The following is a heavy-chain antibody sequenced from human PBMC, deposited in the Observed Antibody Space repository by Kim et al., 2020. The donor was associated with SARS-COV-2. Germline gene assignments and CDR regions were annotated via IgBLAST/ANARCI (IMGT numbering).Heavy chain of an antibody. V-gene: IGHV3-23*01. CDR2: VTYTGVTT. J-gene: IGHJ4*02. Sequence: GGSLRLSCAASGFTFTYSAMTWVRQAPGKGLEWVSSVTYTGVTTYYADSVKGRFTISRDNSKNTLYLQMNSLRAEDTAVYYCANGPWGTWPEYFDKWGQGTLVTVSS. CDR3: ANGPWGTWPEYFDK. D-gene: IGHD3-16*01. CDR1: GFTFTYSA.